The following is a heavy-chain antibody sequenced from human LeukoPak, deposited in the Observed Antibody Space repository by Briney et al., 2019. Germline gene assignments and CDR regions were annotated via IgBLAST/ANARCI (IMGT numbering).Heavy chain of an antibody. CDR1: GGSISSSSYY. Sequence: PSETLSLTCTVSGGSISSSSYYWGWIRQPPGKGLEWIGNIYYSGSTYYSPSLRSRVTISVDTSKNQFSLKLTSVTAADTAVYYCASSPRYFSDYWGQGTLVTVSS. J-gene: IGHJ4*02. V-gene: IGHV4-39*07. CDR3: ASSPRYFSDY. D-gene: IGHD3-9*01. CDR2: IYYSGST.